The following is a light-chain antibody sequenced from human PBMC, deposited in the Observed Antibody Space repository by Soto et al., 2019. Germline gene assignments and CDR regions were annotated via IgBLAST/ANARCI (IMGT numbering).Light chain of an antibody. CDR3: QQRSNWPVT. CDR2: DAF. Sequence: EIVLTQSPATLSLSPGERATLSCRASQSVSTSYVAWYQQKFGQAPRLLIYDAFSRATGIPDGFSASGSGTDFTLTISSLEPEDFAVYYCQQRSNWPVTFGQGTRLEIK. V-gene: IGKV3D-20*02. CDR1: QSVSTSY. J-gene: IGKJ5*01.